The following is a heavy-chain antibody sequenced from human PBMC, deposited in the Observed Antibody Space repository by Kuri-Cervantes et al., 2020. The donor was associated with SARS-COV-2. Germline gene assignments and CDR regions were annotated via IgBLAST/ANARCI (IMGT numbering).Heavy chain of an antibody. CDR1: GGTFSSYA. Sequence: SVKVSCKASGGTFSSYAISWVRQAPGQGLEWMGGIIPIFGTANYAQKFQGRVTITADKSTSTAYMELSSLRSEDTAVYYCARVFDCSGGSCYRAYYYYYGMGVWGQGTTVTVSS. D-gene: IGHD2-15*01. CDR2: IIPIFGTA. CDR3: ARVFDCSGGSCYRAYYYYYGMGV. J-gene: IGHJ6*02. V-gene: IGHV1-69*06.